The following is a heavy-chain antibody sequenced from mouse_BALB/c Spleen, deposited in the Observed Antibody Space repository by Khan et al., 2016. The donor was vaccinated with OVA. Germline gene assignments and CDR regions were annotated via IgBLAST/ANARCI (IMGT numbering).Heavy chain of an antibody. V-gene: IGHV1S41*01. CDR2: IAPGSGSS. D-gene: IGHD1-1*01. CDR1: GYTFTSYW. CDR3: ARDNYYGRTCYAMDY. Sequence: DLVKPGASVKLSCTASGYTFTSYWINWIKQRPGQGLEWIGRIAPGSGSSSYTEMFKGKLTLTLDTSSSTVYIQLSSLSSEDSAVYFCARDNYYGRTCYAMDYWGQGTSVTVSS. J-gene: IGHJ4*01.